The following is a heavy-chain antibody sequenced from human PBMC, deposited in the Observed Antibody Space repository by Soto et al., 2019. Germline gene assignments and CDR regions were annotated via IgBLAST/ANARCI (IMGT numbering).Heavy chain of an antibody. D-gene: IGHD1-26*01. CDR3: ARGTTVGDTTMVDY. CDR1: GFTFSSYA. CDR2: ISYDGSNK. V-gene: IGHV3-30-3*01. Sequence: QVPLVESGGGVVQPGRSLRLSCAASGFTFSSYAMHWVRQAPGKGLEWVAVISYDGSNKYYADSVKGRFTISRDNSKNTLYLQMNSLRAEDTAVYYCARGTTVGDTTMVDYWGQGTLVTVSS. J-gene: IGHJ4*02.